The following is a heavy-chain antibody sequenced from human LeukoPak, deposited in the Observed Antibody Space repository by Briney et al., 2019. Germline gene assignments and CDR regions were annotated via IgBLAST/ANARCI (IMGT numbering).Heavy chain of an antibody. V-gene: IGHV3-30*18. Sequence: PGRSLRLSCAASGFTFSSYGMHWVRQAPGKGLEWVAVISYDGSNKYYADSVKGRFTISRDNSKNTLYLQMNSLRAEDTAVYYCAKVRYGSVAGPWDYWGQGTLVTVSS. D-gene: IGHD6-19*01. J-gene: IGHJ4*02. CDR3: AKVRYGSVAGPWDY. CDR1: GFTFSSYG. CDR2: ISYDGSNK.